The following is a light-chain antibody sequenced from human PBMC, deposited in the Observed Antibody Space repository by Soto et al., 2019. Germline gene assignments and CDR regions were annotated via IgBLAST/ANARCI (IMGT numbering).Light chain of an antibody. V-gene: IGLV1-44*01. CDR3: AAWDDSLNGYV. CDR1: SSNIGSKP. CDR2: NNN. J-gene: IGLJ1*01. Sequence: QSVLTQPPSASGTPGQRVTISCSGGSSNIGSKPVNWYQQLPGTAPKLLIYNNNRRPSGVPDRFSGSKSGTSASLAISGLQSEDEADYYCAAWDDSLNGYVFGTGTKV.